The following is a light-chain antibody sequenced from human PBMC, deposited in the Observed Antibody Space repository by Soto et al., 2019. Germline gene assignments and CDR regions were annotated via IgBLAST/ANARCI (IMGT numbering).Light chain of an antibody. CDR3: SSYAGRNNFYL. J-gene: IGLJ1*01. CDR2: EVS. Sequence: QSALTQPPSASGSPGQSVTISCTGTRSDVGTYNYVSWYQQHPGKAPKLIIYEVSKRPSGVPDRFSGSKSGNTASLTVSGLQAEDEADYYCSSYAGRNNFYLFGAGTKV. V-gene: IGLV2-8*01. CDR1: RSDVGTYNY.